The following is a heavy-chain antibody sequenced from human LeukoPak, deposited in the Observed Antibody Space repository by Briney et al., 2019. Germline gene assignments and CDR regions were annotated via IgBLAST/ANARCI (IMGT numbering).Heavy chain of an antibody. CDR3: AKAAAAPGFDF. Sequence: GGSLRLSRAASGFTSSSYALNWVRQAPGKGLEWVATVSGSGDRMYHADSVKGRFTISRDNSKNTIYLQMNSLRAEDTALYYCAKAAAAPGFDFWGQGTLVTVSS. CDR1: GFTSSSYA. V-gene: IGHV3-23*01. J-gene: IGHJ4*02. D-gene: IGHD6-13*01. CDR2: VSGSGDRM.